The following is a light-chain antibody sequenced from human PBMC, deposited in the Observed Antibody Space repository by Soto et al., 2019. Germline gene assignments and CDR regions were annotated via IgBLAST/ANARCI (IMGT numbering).Light chain of an antibody. V-gene: IGKV1-39*01. CDR2: AAS. Sequence: DIQMTQSPSSLSASVGETITITCRASQSISSSLNWYQQKPGKAPKLLVYAASSLQSGVPSRFSGSGSGTDFTLTIGSLQPEDFATYYCQQGYSFPVTFGGGTKV. CDR1: QSISSS. CDR3: QQGYSFPVT. J-gene: IGKJ4*01.